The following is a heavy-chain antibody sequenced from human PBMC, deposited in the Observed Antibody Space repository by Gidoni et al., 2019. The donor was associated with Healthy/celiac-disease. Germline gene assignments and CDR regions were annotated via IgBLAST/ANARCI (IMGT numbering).Heavy chain of an antibody. Sequence: QVQLQDSGPGLVKPSQTLSLTCTVSGGSISSGGYYWSWIRQHPGKGLEWIGYIYYSGSTYYNPSLKSRVTISVDTSKNQFSLKLSSVTAADTAVYYCARDLAGDVVGNYYYYGMDVWGQGTTVTVSS. J-gene: IGHJ6*02. CDR1: GGSISSGGYY. V-gene: IGHV4-31*03. D-gene: IGHD2-15*01. CDR3: ARDLAGDVVGNYYYYGMDV. CDR2: IYYSGST.